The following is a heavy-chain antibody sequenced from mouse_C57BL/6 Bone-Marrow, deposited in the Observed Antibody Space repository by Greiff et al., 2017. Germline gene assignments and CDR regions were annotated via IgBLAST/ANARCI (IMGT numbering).Heavy chain of an antibody. CDR3: ARGNYLFAY. D-gene: IGHD1-1*02. V-gene: IGHV1-50*01. J-gene: IGHJ3*01. CDR1: GYTFTSYW. Sequence: QVQLQQPWAELVKPGASVKLSCKASGYTFTSYWMQWVKQRPGQGLEWIGEIDPSDSYTNYNQKFKGKATLTVDTSSSTAYMQLSSLTSEDSAVYYCARGNYLFAYWGQGTLVTVSA. CDR2: IDPSDSYT.